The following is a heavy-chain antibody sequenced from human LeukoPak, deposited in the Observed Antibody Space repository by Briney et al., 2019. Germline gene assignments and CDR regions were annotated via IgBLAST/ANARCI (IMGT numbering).Heavy chain of an antibody. V-gene: IGHV3-53*01. J-gene: IGHJ4*02. D-gene: IGHD3-22*01. CDR3: ARERGDRSGYSSLDY. CDR1: GFTVSSNY. Sequence: GGSLRLSCAASGFTVSSNYMSWVRHAPGKGLEWVSVIYSGGSTYYADSVKGRFTISRDNSKNTLYLQMNSLRAEDTAVYYCARERGDRSGYSSLDYWGQGTLVTVSS. CDR2: IYSGGST.